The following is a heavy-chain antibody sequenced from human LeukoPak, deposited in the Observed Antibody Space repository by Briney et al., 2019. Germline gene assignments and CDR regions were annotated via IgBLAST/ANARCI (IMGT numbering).Heavy chain of an antibody. V-gene: IGHV1-69*04. Sequence: SVKVSCKASEGTFSTYGINWVRQAPGQGLEWMGRIIPIRNMATYAQKFQDRVTITADKSTRTAYMELSSLRSDDTALYYCARDDSSGIPYYYGMDVWGQGTTVTVSS. CDR1: EGTFSTYG. J-gene: IGHJ6*02. CDR2: IIPIRNMA. D-gene: IGHD6-19*01. CDR3: ARDDSSGIPYYYGMDV.